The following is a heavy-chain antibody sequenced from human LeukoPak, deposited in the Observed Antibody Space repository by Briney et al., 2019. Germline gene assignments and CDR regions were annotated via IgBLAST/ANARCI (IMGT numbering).Heavy chain of an antibody. CDR1: GYTFTSFY. Sequence: GASVKVSCKASGYTFTSFYMHWVRQAPGQGLEWMGIINPSGGSTSYAQKFRGRVTMTSDTSTSTVYMELSNLRSEDPAVYYCARVGGGYCSGGNCYLDDYWGQGTLVTVSS. CDR2: INPSGGST. CDR3: ARVGGGYCSGGNCYLDDY. V-gene: IGHV1-46*03. D-gene: IGHD2-15*01. J-gene: IGHJ4*02.